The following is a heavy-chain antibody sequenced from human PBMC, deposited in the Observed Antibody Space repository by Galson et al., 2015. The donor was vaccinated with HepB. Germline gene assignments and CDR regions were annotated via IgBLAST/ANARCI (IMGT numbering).Heavy chain of an antibody. CDR2: ISGSGGST. Sequence: SLRLSCAASGFTFSSYAMSWVRQAPGKGLEWVSAISGSGGSTYYADSVKGRFTISRDNSKNTLYLQMNSLRAEDTAVYYCAKVFPPQDIVVVVAATYFDYWGQGTLVTVSS. CDR3: AKVFPPQDIVVVVAATYFDY. CDR1: GFTFSSYA. D-gene: IGHD2-15*01. V-gene: IGHV3-23*01. J-gene: IGHJ4*02.